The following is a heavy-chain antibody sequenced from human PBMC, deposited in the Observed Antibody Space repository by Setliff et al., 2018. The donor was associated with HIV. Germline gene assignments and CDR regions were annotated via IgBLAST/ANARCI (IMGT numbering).Heavy chain of an antibody. CDR3: ARGLHYYDSRGYYD. D-gene: IGHD3-22*01. V-gene: IGHV4-34*01. Sequence: SETLSLTCAVYGGSFSGYYWSWIRQPPGKGLEWIGEINHSGTTNYNPSLESRVTISVDTSKNEFSLKLTSVTAADTAVYYCARGLHYYDSRGYYDWGQGTLVTVSS. CDR2: INHSGTT. J-gene: IGHJ1*01. CDR1: GGSFSGYY.